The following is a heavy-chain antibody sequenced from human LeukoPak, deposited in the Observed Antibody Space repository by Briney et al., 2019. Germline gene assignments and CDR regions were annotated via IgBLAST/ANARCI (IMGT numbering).Heavy chain of an antibody. Sequence: GGSLRLSCAASGFTFSNAWMSWVRQAPGKGLEWVSYISSSSSTIYYADSVKGRFTMSRDNAKNSLYLQMNSLRAEDTAVYYCARDRLRFLEWLSTPGTPDVWGQGTTVTVSS. V-gene: IGHV3-48*01. CDR2: ISSSSSTI. CDR3: ARDRLRFLEWLSTPGTPDV. CDR1: GFTFSNAW. J-gene: IGHJ6*02. D-gene: IGHD3-3*01.